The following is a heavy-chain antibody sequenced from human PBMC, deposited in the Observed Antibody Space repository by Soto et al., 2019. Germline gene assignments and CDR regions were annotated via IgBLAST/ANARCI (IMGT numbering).Heavy chain of an antibody. CDR2: INPSGGST. D-gene: IGHD2-2*01. Sequence: GASVKVSCKASGYTFTSYYMHWVRQAPGQGLEWMGIINPSGGSTSYAQKFQGRVTMTRDTSTSTVYMELSSLRSEDTAVYYCARDSAYIVVVPGPYGMDVWGQGTTVTVSS. CDR3: ARDSAYIVVVPGPYGMDV. CDR1: GYTFTSYY. V-gene: IGHV1-46*01. J-gene: IGHJ6*02.